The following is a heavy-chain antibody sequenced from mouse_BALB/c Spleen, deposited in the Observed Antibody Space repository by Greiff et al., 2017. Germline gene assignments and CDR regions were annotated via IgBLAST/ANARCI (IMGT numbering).Heavy chain of an antibody. J-gene: IGHJ3*01. CDR3: ARESSRARLAY. Sequence: VQLQQSGPELVTPGASVRISCKASGYTFTSYYIHWVKQRPGQGLEWIGWIYPGNVNTKYNEKFKGKATLTADKSSSTAYMQLSSLTSEDSAVYFCARESSRARLAYWGEGTLVTVAA. CDR1: GYTFTSYY. V-gene: IGHV1S56*01. D-gene: IGHD1-3*01. CDR2: IYPGNVNT.